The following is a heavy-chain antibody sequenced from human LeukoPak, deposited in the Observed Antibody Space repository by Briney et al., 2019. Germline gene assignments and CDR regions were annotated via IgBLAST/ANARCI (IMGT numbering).Heavy chain of an antibody. J-gene: IGHJ4*02. CDR3: ARDTAMVIDH. CDR2: ISSSGRYT. D-gene: IGHD2-21*01. Sequence: GGSLRLSCAASGFTFTDYYMSWIRQAPGKGLEWISYISSSGRYTHYADSLKGRFTISRDNAINSLYLQINGLTAEDTAVYFCARDTAMVIDHWGRGTLVTVSS. V-gene: IGHV3-11*06. CDR1: GFTFTDYY.